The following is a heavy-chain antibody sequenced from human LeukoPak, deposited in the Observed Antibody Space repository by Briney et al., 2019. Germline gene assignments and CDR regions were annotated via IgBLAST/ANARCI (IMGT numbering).Heavy chain of an antibody. J-gene: IGHJ4*02. CDR1: GGSISSYY. CDR2: IYYSGST. Sequence: SETLSLTCTVSGGSISSYYWSWIRQPPGKGLEWIGYIYYSGSTNYNPSLKSRVTISVDTSKNQFSLKLSSVTAADTAVYYCARRDGWSLFDYWGQGTLVTVSS. V-gene: IGHV4-59*08. D-gene: IGHD2-15*01. CDR3: ARRDGWSLFDY.